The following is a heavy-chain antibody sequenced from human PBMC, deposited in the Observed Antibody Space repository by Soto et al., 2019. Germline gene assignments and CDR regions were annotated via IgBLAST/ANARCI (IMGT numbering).Heavy chain of an antibody. CDR2: IWYDGSNK. Sequence: GGSLRLSCAASGFTFSSYGMHWVRQAPGKGLEWVAVIWYDGSNKYYADSVKGPFTISRDNSKNTLYLQMNSLRAEDTAVYYCARVESSSWSNYYYYYYMDVWGKGTTVTVSS. CDR3: ARVESSSWSNYYYYYYMDV. CDR1: GFTFSSYG. J-gene: IGHJ6*03. D-gene: IGHD6-13*01. V-gene: IGHV3-33*01.